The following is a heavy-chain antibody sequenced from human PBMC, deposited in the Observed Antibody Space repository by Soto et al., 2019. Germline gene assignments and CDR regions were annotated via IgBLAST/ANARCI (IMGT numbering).Heavy chain of an antibody. CDR2: ISYDGSDR. D-gene: IGHD4-17*01. V-gene: IGHV3-30*03. CDR3: ARDYISAVTFFFDY. J-gene: IGHJ4*02. Sequence: GGSLRLSCAASGFTFSSYGMHWVRQAPGKGLEWVAVISYDGSDRYYADSVKGRFTISRDDSKNTLFLQMNSLRAEDTAVYYCARDYISAVTFFFDYWGRGALVTVSS. CDR1: GFTFSSYG.